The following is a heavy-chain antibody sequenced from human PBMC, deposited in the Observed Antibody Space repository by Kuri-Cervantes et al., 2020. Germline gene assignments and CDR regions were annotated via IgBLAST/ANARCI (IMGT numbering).Heavy chain of an antibody. D-gene: IGHD6-19*01. CDR3: ARDYFRSGWYGGVGY. CDR2: IYYSGST. J-gene: IGHJ4*02. V-gene: IGHV4-30-4*01. Sequence: LRLSCTVSGGSISSGDYYWSWIRQPPGKGLEWIGYIYYSGSTYYNPSLKSRVTISVDTSKNQFSLKLSSVTAADTAVYYCARDYFRSGWYGGVGYRGQGTLVTVSS. CDR1: GGSISSGDYY.